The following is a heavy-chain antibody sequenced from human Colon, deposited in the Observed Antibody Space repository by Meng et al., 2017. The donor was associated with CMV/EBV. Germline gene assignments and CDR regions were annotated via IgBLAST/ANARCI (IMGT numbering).Heavy chain of an antibody. J-gene: IGHJ4*02. Sequence: GESLKISCAASGFIFDKYAMHWVRRAPGKGLEWVSVIYSGGSTYYADSVKGRFTISRDNSKNTLYLQMNSLRAEDTAVYYCARSPGIAAAGLGDYWGQGTLVTVSS. D-gene: IGHD6-13*01. CDR2: IYSGGST. V-gene: IGHV3-53*01. CDR3: ARSPGIAAAGLGDY. CDR1: GFIFDKYA.